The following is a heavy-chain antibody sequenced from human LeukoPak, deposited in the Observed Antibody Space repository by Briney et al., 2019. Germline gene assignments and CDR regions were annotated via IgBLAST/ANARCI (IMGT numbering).Heavy chain of an antibody. CDR3: ARERPRDYYYMDV. J-gene: IGHJ6*03. CDR2: INPNSGGT. Sequence: ASVKVSCKASGYTFTGYYMDWVRQAPGHGLEWMGWINPNSGGTKYAQRFQGRVTMTRDTSINTVYMELSRLRSDDTGVYYCARERPRDYYYMDVWGKGTTVTVSS. V-gene: IGHV1-2*02. CDR1: GYTFTGYY.